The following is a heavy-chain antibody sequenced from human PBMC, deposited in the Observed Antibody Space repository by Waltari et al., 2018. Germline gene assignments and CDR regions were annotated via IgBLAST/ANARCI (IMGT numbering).Heavy chain of an antibody. CDR3: ARGYSSGWADY. D-gene: IGHD6-19*01. Sequence: QVQLVESGGGVVQPGRSLRLSCATSGFTFSSYAMHWVRQAPGKGLVWVAVISYDGSNKYYEDSVKGRFTISRDNSKNTLYLQMNSLRAEDTAVYYCARGYSSGWADYWGQGTLVTVSS. CDR1: GFTFSSYA. V-gene: IGHV3-30-3*01. CDR2: ISYDGSNK. J-gene: IGHJ4*02.